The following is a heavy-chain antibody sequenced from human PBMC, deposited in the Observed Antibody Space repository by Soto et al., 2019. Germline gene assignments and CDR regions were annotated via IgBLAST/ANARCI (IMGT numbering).Heavy chain of an antibody. D-gene: IGHD3-10*01. V-gene: IGHV4-4*07. J-gene: IGHJ6*02. CDR3: ARDRGFPDYYRMDV. CDR1: GGSISSYS. Sequence: LSLTCTVSGGSISSYSWSWIRQPAGKGLEWIGRIYTSGNTNYNSSLRGRVTMSLDTSMNQLSLNLSSVTAADTAVYYCARDRGFPDYYRMDVWGQGTTVTVSS. CDR2: IYTSGNT.